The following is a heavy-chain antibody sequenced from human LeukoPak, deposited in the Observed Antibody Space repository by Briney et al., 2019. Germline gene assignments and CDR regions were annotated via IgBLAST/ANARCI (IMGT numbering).Heavy chain of an antibody. CDR3: AKSHAVYYYGLDV. CDR1: GGSISGIDW. CDR2: IYHSGRT. Sequence: SGTLSLTCAVSGGSISGIDWWNWVRQPPGKGLEWIGEIYHSGRTNYNPSLKSRVTMSVDISNNQFSLKLSSATAADTAVYYCAKSHAVYYYGLDVWGQGTTATVSS. V-gene: IGHV4-4*02. J-gene: IGHJ6*02.